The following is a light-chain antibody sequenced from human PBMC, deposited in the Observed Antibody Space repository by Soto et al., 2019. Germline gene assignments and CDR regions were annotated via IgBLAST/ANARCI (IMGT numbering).Light chain of an antibody. Sequence: QSVLTQPASLSGSPGQSITISCTGTSSDVGDYDYVSWYQQHPGKAPKLIIYEVSDRPSGVSNRFSGSKSANTASLTISGLQAEDEADYFCSSYTSSRSLVFGTGTKVTV. J-gene: IGLJ1*01. V-gene: IGLV2-14*01. CDR1: SSDVGDYDY. CDR2: EVS. CDR3: SSYTSSRSLV.